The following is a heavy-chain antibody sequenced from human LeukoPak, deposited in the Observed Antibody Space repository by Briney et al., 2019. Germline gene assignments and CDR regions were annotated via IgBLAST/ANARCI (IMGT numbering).Heavy chain of an antibody. V-gene: IGHV4-59*01. CDR2: IYYSGST. Sequence: SETLSLTCTVSGGSISSYYWSWIRQPPGKGLEWIGYIYYSGSTNYNPSLKSRVTISVDTSKNQFSLKLSSVTAADTAVYYCARGQDWYYFDYWGQGTLVTVSS. CDR3: ARGQDWYYFDY. J-gene: IGHJ4*02. D-gene: IGHD3/OR15-3a*01. CDR1: GGSISSYY.